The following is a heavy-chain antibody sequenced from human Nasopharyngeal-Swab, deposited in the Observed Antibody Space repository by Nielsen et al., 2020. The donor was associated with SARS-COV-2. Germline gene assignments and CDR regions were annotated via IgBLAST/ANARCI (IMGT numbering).Heavy chain of an antibody. CDR1: GFTFSDYE. CDR3: ATEPPTTIGARPDY. V-gene: IGHV3-48*03. CDR2: NARDGSTI. D-gene: IGHD6-6*01. Sequence: GGSLRLSCAASGFTFSDYEMNWVRQAPGKGLEWVSYNARDGSTIYYADSVKGRFTISRDNAKNSLYLQMNSLRAEDTAVYYCATEPPTTIGARPDYWGQGTLVTVSS. J-gene: IGHJ4*02.